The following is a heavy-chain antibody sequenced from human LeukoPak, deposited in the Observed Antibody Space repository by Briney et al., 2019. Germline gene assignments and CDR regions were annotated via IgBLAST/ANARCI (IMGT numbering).Heavy chain of an antibody. CDR1: GVSISSSSYY. Sequence: SETLSLTCTVSGVSISSSSYYWGWIRQPPGKGLEWIGEVNLQGSTNYNPSLKSRVAISVDKSENHISLKLTSVTAADTAVYYCAREGGPYRPLDYSGQGTLVTVAS. CDR2: VNLQGST. CDR3: AREGGPYRPLDY. J-gene: IGHJ4*02. V-gene: IGHV4-39*07.